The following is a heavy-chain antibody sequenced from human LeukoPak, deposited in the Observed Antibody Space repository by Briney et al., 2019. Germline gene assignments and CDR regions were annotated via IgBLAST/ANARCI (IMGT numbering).Heavy chain of an antibody. D-gene: IGHD5-18*01. CDR3: AKGGYSYGYPFDY. J-gene: IGHJ4*02. CDR2: ISGSGGST. V-gene: IGHV3-23*01. Sequence: TGGSLRLSCAASGFTFSSYAMSWVRQAPGKGLGWVSAISGSGGSTYYADSVKGRFTISRDNSKNTLYLQMNSLRAEDTAVYYCAKGGYSYGYPFDYWGQGTLVTVSS. CDR1: GFTFSSYA.